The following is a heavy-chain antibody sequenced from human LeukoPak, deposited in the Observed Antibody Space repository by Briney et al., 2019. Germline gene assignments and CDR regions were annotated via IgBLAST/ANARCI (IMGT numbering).Heavy chain of an antibody. V-gene: IGHV4-30-2*01. CDR2: IYHSGST. J-gene: IGHJ5*02. Sequence: SETLSLTCDVSGGSISSDGYTWSWIRQPPGKGLERIGYIYHSGSTYYNPSLKSRVIISVDRSKNQFSLKLSSVTAADTAVYYCARHYGPWGQGTLVTVSS. CDR3: ARHYGP. CDR1: GGSISSDGYT. D-gene: IGHD3-16*01.